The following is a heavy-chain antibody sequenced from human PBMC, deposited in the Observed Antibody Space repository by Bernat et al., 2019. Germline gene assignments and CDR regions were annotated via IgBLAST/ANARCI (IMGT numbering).Heavy chain of an antibody. D-gene: IGHD1-1*01. V-gene: IGHV3-30*01. J-gene: IGHJ4*02. Sequence: QVQLVESGGGVVQPGRSLRLSCAASGFTFSSYAMHWVRQAPGKGLEWVAVISYDGSNKYYADSVKGRFTISRDNSKNTLYLQMNSLRAEDTAMYYCARTGQERQGVDYFDYWGQGTLVTVSS. CDR1: GFTFSSYA. CDR3: ARTGQERQGVDYFDY. CDR2: ISYDGSNK.